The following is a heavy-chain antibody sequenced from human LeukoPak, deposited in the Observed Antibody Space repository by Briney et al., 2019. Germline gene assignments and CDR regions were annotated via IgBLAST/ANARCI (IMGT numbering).Heavy chain of an antibody. D-gene: IGHD3-22*01. CDR2: IKSKTDGGTT. CDR3: TKGDSSGYYGAPDAFDI. J-gene: IGHJ3*02. CDR1: GFTFSNAW. Sequence: GGSLRLSCAASGFTFSNAWMSWVRKAPGKGLEWVGRIKSKTDGGTTDYSAPVKGRFTISRDDSKNTVYLQMNSLKTEDTAVYYCTKGDSSGYYGAPDAFDIWGQGTMVTVSS. V-gene: IGHV3-15*01.